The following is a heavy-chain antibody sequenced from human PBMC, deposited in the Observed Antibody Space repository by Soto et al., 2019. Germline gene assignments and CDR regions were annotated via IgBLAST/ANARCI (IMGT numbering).Heavy chain of an antibody. CDR1: GFTFSSYW. D-gene: IGHD5-18*01. CDR2: INRDGSDT. CDR3: GRGGSDSPMAPGY. Sequence: PGGSLRLSCAASGFTFSSYWMHGVRQAPGKGLVWVARINRDGSDTDYVDSVKGRFTISRDNAKNTLYLQMNSLRAEDTAVFYCGRGGSDSPMAPGYWGQGALVTVSS. J-gene: IGHJ4*02. V-gene: IGHV3-74*01.